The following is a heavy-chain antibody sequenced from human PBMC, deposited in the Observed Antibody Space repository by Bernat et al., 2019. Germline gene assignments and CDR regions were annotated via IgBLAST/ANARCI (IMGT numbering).Heavy chain of an antibody. Sequence: QVQLVQSGAEVKKPGASVKVSCKASGYTFTSYGISWVRQAPGQGLEWMGWISAYNGNTNYAQKLQGRVTMTTDTSTNTAYMELRSLRSDDTAVYYCARGSVRFCSGGDCYPYYYYGMDVWGQGTTVTVSS. J-gene: IGHJ6*02. D-gene: IGHD2-15*01. CDR1: GYTFTSYG. V-gene: IGHV1-18*01. CDR3: ARGSVRFCSGGDCYPYYYYGMDV. CDR2: ISAYNGNT.